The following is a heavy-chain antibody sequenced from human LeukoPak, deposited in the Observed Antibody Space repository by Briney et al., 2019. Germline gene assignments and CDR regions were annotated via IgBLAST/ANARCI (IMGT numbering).Heavy chain of an antibody. CDR1: GFTFSSEW. Sequence: GGSLRLSCAASGFTFSSEWMTWVRQAPGKVLEWVATIRPDGSVTYYVDSVKGRFIISRDNAKSLVFLQMNSLRVEDTAVFHCTTGDVDHWSQGTLVTVSS. D-gene: IGHD1-14*01. CDR2: IRPDGSVT. J-gene: IGHJ4*02. CDR3: TTGDVDH. V-gene: IGHV3-7*03.